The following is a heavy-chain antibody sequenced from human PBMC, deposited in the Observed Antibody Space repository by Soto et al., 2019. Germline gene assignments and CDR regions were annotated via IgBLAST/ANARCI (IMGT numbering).Heavy chain of an antibody. CDR1: GGSISSYY. CDR3: ASSRAYDSTLNDAFDI. J-gene: IGHJ3*02. V-gene: IGHV4-59*01. D-gene: IGHD3-22*01. Sequence: PSETLSLTCTVSGGSISSYYWSWIRQPPGKGLEWIGYIYYSGSTNYNPSLKSRVTISVDTSKNQFSLKLSSVTAADTAVYYRASSRAYDSTLNDAFDIWGQGTMVTVSS. CDR2: IYYSGST.